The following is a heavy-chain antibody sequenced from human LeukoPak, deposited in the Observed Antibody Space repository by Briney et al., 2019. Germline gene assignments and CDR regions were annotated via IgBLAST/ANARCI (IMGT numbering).Heavy chain of an antibody. CDR2: LYTTGTT. D-gene: IGHD1-26*01. Sequence: SETLSLTCSVSGASISSCYWSWVRQPAGKRLEWIARLYTTGTTNYNPSLKSRVTMSVDSSKNQFSLTLTSVTAADTAVYYCVRDGANWEEPNDAFDIWGQGTMVTVSS. V-gene: IGHV4-4*07. CDR3: VRDGANWEEPNDAFDI. CDR1: GASISSCY. J-gene: IGHJ3*02.